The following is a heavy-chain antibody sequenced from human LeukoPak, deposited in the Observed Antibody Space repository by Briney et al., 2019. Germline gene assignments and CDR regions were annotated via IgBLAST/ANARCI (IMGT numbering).Heavy chain of an antibody. CDR3: ARDHCSSTSCYSYWFDP. CDR2: ISSSGSTI. D-gene: IGHD2-2*02. J-gene: IGHJ5*02. CDR1: GFTFTKCA. V-gene: IGHV3-11*01. Sequence: GGSLRLSCVASGFTFTKCAMSWIRRAPGKGLEWVSYISSSGSTIYYADSVKGRFTISRDNAKSSLYLQMNSLRAEDTAVYYCARDHCSSTSCYSYWFDPWGQGTLVTVSS.